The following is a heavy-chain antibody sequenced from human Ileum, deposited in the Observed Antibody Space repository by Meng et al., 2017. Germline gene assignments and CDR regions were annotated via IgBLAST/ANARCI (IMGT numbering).Heavy chain of an antibody. J-gene: IGHJ5*01. CDR2: INGCGGLT. Sequence: EVQVLESGGGLAWPGWSLRLSCAASGFAFHYFGMSWVRQAPGKGLEWVALINGCGGLTYYADSVKGRFTISRDNSKNTLHLQMNSLRPDDTATYYCARGVFDSWGQGTLVTVSS. CDR3: ARGVFDS. V-gene: IGHV3-23*01. CDR1: GFAFHYFG.